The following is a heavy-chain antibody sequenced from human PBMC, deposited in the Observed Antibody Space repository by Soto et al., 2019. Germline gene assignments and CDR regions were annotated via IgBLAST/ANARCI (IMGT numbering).Heavy chain of an antibody. V-gene: IGHV1-46*01. J-gene: IGHJ6*02. CDR1: GYTFTSYY. CDR3: AKDRGRATAGEYYYYGMDV. Sequence: QVQLVQSGAEVKKPGASVKVSCKASGYTFTSYYIHWVRQAPGQGLEWMGMINPSGGSTDYAQNFQGRVTMTRDPSTSTVYMELSSVRSDDTAVYYCAKDRGRATAGEYYYYGMDVWGQGNTVTVSS. CDR2: INPSGGST. D-gene: IGHD6-13*01.